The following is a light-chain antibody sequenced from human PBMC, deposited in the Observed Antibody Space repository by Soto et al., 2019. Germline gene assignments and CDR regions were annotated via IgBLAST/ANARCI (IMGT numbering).Light chain of an antibody. CDR2: DVS. CDR3: YSYAGSYTFYV. V-gene: IGLV2-11*01. Sequence: QSVRTQPRSVSGSPGQSVTISCTGTSSDVGGYNLVSWYQQHPGKAPKLMIYDVSKRPSGVPDRFSGSKSGNTASLTISGPQAEDEADYYCYSYAGSYTFYVFGTGTKVTVL. J-gene: IGLJ1*01. CDR1: SSDVGGYNL.